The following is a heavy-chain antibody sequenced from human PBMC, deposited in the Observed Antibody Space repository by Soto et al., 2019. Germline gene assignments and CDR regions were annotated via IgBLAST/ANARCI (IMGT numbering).Heavy chain of an antibody. J-gene: IGHJ5*02. V-gene: IGHV4-61*08. CDR2: VHDSWGS. CDR1: GGSISSGGYY. D-gene: IGHD3-3*01. Sequence: SETLSLTCTVSGGSISSGGYYWSWIRQHPGKGLEWIGYVHDSWGSHYNPSLKSRVAISLDTSKNQFSLKLTSVTAADTAVYYCARLGGYYQSLDTWGQGTLVTVSS. CDR3: ARLGGYYQSLDT.